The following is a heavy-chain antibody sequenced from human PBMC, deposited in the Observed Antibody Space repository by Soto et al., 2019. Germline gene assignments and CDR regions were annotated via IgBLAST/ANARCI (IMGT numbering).Heavy chain of an antibody. J-gene: IGHJ4*02. CDR3: VRGLISPFGVDFFDY. D-gene: IGHD3-3*01. V-gene: IGHV2-26*01. Sequence: QVTLKESGPVLVKPTETLTLTCTVSGFSLNNARVGVSWVRQPPGKALEWLAHVSAGEDRSSRTTLKSRYTLSKDTSKGQVVLTMTNVDPVDTATYFCVRGLISPFGVDFFDYWGQGILVTVSS. CDR1: GFSLNNARVG. CDR2: VSAGEDR.